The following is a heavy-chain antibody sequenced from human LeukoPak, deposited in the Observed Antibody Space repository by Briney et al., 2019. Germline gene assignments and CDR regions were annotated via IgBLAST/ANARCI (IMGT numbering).Heavy chain of an antibody. V-gene: IGHV4-30-2*01. CDR2: IYHSGST. CDR1: GGSISSGGYY. J-gene: IGHJ4*02. D-gene: IGHD6-6*01. CDR3: ASYGGAIAARPTSFDY. Sequence: SETLSLTCTVSGGSISSGGYYWSWLRQPPGKGLEWIGYIYHSGSTYYNPSLKSRVTISVDSSKNQFSLKLSSVTAADTAVYYCASYGGAIAARPTSFDYWGQGTLVTVSS.